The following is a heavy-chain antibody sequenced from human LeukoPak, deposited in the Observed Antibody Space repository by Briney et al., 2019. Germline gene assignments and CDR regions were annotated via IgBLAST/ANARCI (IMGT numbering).Heavy chain of an antibody. CDR2: ITYDGITT. CDR1: GFTLSSCG. V-gene: IGHV3-30*18. Sequence: PATSLTLSCAASGFTLSSCGMHWVRQAPGKGLEWVAVITYDGITTYFADPVKGRFTISRDTSQSMLYQQMNSLRAEDTAVYYCVKEQSSGNYRTADFWGQGTMVTVSS. J-gene: IGHJ4*02. D-gene: IGHD3-10*01. CDR3: VKEQSSGNYRTADF.